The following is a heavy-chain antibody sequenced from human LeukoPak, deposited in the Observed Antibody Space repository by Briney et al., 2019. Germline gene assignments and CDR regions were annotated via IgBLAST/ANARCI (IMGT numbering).Heavy chain of an antibody. V-gene: IGHV4-59*01. Sequence: SETLSLTCTVSGGSISSYYWSWIRQPPGKGLEWIGYIYYSGSTYYNPSLKSRVTISVDTSKNQFSLKLSSVTAADTAVYYCARASGSWGVNYFDYWGQGTLVTVSS. J-gene: IGHJ4*02. D-gene: IGHD3-10*01. CDR2: IYYSGST. CDR3: ARASGSWGVNYFDY. CDR1: GGSISSYY.